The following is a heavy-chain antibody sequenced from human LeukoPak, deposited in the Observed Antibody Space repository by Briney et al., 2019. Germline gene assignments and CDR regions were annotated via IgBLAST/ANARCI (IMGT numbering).Heavy chain of an antibody. Sequence: SETLSLTCTVSGGSIRSSSYYCGWIRQPPGKWLEWIGSIYYSGSTYYNASLKSRGTISVDTSKNQFSLQLNSVTAADTAVYFCARQVVAVAGTGYFDYWGQGTLVTVSS. V-gene: IGHV4-39*01. J-gene: IGHJ4*02. CDR3: ARQVVAVAGTGYFDY. CDR1: GGSIRSSSYY. CDR2: IYYSGST. D-gene: IGHD6-19*01.